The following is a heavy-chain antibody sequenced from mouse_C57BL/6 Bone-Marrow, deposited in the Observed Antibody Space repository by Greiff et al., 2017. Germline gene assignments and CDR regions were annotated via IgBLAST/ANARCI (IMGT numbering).Heavy chain of an antibody. J-gene: IGHJ1*01. V-gene: IGHV1-4*01. Sequence: QVQLQQSGAELARPGASVKMSCKASGYTFTSYTMNWVKQRPGKGLEWIGYINPSSGYTKYNQKFKDKATLTVAKYSSTAYMQLSSLTSEDTAVYSCARWCYSNVDVWGPGTTVTVSS. CDR3: ARWCYSNVDV. D-gene: IGHD2-5*01. CDR2: INPSSGYT. CDR1: GYTFTSYT.